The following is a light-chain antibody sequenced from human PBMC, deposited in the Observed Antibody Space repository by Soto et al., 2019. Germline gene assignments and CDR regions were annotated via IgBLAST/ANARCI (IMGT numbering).Light chain of an antibody. J-gene: IGKJ1*01. CDR2: KAS. CDR1: QTIDSW. CDR3: QQYHIYSGT. V-gene: IGKV1-5*03. Sequence: DIQMTQSPSTLSASVGDRVTITCRASQTIDSWLAWYQQRPGKPPNLLIYKASTLASGVPSRFSGSGSGTEFTLTINSLQPDDFALYYCQQYHIYSGTFGQGTKVEIK.